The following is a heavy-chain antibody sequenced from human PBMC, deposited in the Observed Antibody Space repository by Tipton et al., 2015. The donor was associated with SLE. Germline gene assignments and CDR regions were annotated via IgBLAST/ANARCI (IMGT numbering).Heavy chain of an antibody. D-gene: IGHD1-26*01. CDR1: GGSVTSHF. V-gene: IGHV4-59*02. CDR2: IYYTGSA. J-gene: IGHJ5*02. Sequence: TLSLTCSVSGGSVTSHFWSWIRQPPGKGPEWIGFIYYTGSAYYNPSLKSRVTISLDTSKNQISLKVNSLTAADTAVYYCARGGSYHINWLDPWGQGTLVTVSS. CDR3: ARGGSYHINWLDP.